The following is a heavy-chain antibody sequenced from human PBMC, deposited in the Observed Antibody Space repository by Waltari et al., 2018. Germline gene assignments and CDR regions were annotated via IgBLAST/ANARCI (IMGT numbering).Heavy chain of an antibody. CDR3: ARVYDSSGYYYFGGGCYFDY. V-gene: IGHV4-59*01. CDR2: IYYSGST. Sequence: QVQLQESGPGLVKPSETLSLTCTVSGGSISSYYWSWIRQHPGTGLEWIGYIYYSGSTNYNPSLKSRVTISVDTSKNQFSLKLSSVTAADTAVYYCARVYDSSGYYYFGGGCYFDYWGQGTLVTVSS. D-gene: IGHD3-22*01. J-gene: IGHJ4*02. CDR1: GGSISSYY.